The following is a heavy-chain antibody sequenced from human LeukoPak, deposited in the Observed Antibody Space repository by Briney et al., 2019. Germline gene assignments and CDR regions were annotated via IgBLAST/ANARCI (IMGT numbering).Heavy chain of an antibody. J-gene: IGHJ4*02. V-gene: IGHV3-43*02. CDR2: ISADGGST. CDR1: GLTFHDYA. Sequence: QPGGSLRLSCVASGLTFHDYAMHWVRQAPGKGLEWVSLISADGGSTFYADSVRGRFSISGDNSKNSLYLQMNSLRTEDTAMYYCAKESGKFDYWGQGTLVAVSS. CDR3: AKESGKFDY.